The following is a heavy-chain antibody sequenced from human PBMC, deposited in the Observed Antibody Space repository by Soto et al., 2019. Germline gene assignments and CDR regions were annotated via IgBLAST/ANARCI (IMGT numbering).Heavy chain of an antibody. V-gene: IGHV4-34*01. Sequence: SETLSLTCAVYGGSFSGYYWSWIRQPPGKGLEWIGEINHNGSTNYNPSLKRRVTISVDRSKNQFSLKLSSVTAADTAVYYCARAKRYCSGGSCYSWYFDYWGQGTLVTVSS. J-gene: IGHJ4*02. D-gene: IGHD2-15*01. CDR1: GGSFSGYY. CDR3: ARAKRYCSGGSCYSWYFDY. CDR2: INHNGST.